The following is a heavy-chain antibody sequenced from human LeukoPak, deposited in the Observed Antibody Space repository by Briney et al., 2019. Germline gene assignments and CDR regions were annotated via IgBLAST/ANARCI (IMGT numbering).Heavy chain of an antibody. Sequence: GESLKISCQASGYTFAKYWIGWVRQMPGKGLEWMGIIYPGDSDTRYGPSFQGQVTISADKSISTAYLQWSSLKASDTAMYYCARLTTDDAFDIWGQGTMVTVSS. CDR2: IYPGDSDT. V-gene: IGHV5-51*01. CDR1: GYTFAKYW. CDR3: ARLTTDDAFDI. J-gene: IGHJ3*02. D-gene: IGHD4-17*01.